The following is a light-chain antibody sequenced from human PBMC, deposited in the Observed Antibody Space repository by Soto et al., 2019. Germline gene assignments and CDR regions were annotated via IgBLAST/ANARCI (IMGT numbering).Light chain of an antibody. CDR1: RSISTY. CDR2: GAS. CDR3: QQTYTTPRT. Sequence: DIQMTQSPSSLSASVGDRVTTTCRASRSISTYLHWYQQKPGKAPKLLIYGASILQSGVPSTFSGSGSGTDFTLTISSLQPEDFATYYCQQTYTTPRTFGQGTKLEIK. V-gene: IGKV1-39*01. J-gene: IGKJ2*01.